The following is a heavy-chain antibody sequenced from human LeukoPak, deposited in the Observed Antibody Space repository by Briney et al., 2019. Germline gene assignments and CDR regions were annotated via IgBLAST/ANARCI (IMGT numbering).Heavy chain of an antibody. CDR2: INPNDGVT. CDR3: ARANFLYCSSSTCLFDY. V-gene: IGHV1-2*02. CDR1: GYTFTDYY. J-gene: IGHJ4*02. D-gene: IGHD2-2*01. Sequence: AASVKVSCKASGYTFTDYYMHWVRQAPGQGFEWMGWINPNDGVTNYAQKFQGRVTMTRDTSISTAHMEVSRLRSDDTAVYYCARANFLYCSSSTCLFDYWGQGTLVTVSS.